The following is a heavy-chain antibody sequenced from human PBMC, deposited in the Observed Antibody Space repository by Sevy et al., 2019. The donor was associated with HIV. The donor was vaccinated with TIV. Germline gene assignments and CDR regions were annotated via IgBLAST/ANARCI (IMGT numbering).Heavy chain of an antibody. D-gene: IGHD3-16*01. Sequence: SETLSLTCAVYAGSFSGYYWSWIRQPPGKGLEWIGEINHSGSTNYNPSLKSRVTISVDTSKNQFSLKLSSVTAADTAVYYCARAHYGYYYYGMDVWGQGTTVTVSS. CDR3: ARAHYGYYYYGMDV. CDR2: INHSGST. V-gene: IGHV4-34*01. CDR1: AGSFSGYY. J-gene: IGHJ6*02.